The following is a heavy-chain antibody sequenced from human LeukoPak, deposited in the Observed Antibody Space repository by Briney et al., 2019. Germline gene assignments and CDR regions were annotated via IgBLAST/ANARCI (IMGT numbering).Heavy chain of an antibody. J-gene: IGHJ4*02. D-gene: IGHD1-26*01. CDR1: GGSFSGYY. CDR3: ARGPNSGADY. Sequence: PSETLSLTCAVYGGSFSGYYWSWIRQPPGRCLEWIGEINHSGSTNYNPSLKSRVTISVDTSKNQFSLKLSSVTAADTAVYYCARGPNSGADYWGQGTLVTVSS. V-gene: IGHV4-34*01. CDR2: INHSGST.